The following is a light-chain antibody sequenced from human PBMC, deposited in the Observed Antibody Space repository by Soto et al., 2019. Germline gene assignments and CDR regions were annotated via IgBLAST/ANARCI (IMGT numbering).Light chain of an antibody. CDR1: QSFRGL. J-gene: IGKJ3*01. V-gene: IGKV3-20*01. CDR2: GAS. Sequence: EVVLAQSPVTLSLSPWASATLSCRASQSFRGLLAWYQQKPGQAPRLLIYGASSRPTGIPDRFSGSGSGTDFTLTISRLEPEDFAVYYCQQYGGSPFTFSPGTKVDIK. CDR3: QQYGGSPFT.